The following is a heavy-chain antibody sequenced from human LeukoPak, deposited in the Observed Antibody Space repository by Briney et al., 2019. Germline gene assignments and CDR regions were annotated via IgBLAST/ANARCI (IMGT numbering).Heavy chain of an antibody. Sequence: GGSLRLSCAASGFTFSSYSMNWVRQAPGKRLEWVSSISSSSSYIYYADSVKGRFTISRDNAKNSLYLQMNSLRAEDTAVYYCARDSSSSGPYYMDVWGKGTTVTVSS. CDR1: GFTFSSYS. D-gene: IGHD6-19*01. J-gene: IGHJ6*03. CDR3: ARDSSSSGPYYMDV. CDR2: ISSSSSYI. V-gene: IGHV3-21*01.